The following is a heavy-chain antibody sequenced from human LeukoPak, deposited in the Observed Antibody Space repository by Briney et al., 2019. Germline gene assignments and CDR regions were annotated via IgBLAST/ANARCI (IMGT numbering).Heavy chain of an antibody. CDR3: ARGRTIGGYCSGGSCYTGGAFDI. D-gene: IGHD2-15*01. V-gene: IGHV4-34*01. CDR1: GGSFSGYY. J-gene: IGHJ3*02. Sequence: SETLSLTCAVYGGSFSGYYWSWIRQPPGKGLEWIGEINHSGSTNYNPSLKSRVTISVDTSKNQFSLKLSSVTAADTAAYYCARGRTIGGYCSGGSCYTGGAFDIWGQGTMVTVSS. CDR2: INHSGST.